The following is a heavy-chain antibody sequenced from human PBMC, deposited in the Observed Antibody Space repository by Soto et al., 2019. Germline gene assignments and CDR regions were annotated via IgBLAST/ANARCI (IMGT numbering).Heavy chain of an antibody. CDR2: INHRRST. CDR1: GGSFSGYY. Sequence: SETLSLTCAVYGGSFSGYYWTWIRQPPGKGLEWIGEINHRRSTSYNPSLKSRVTISVDTSKNQFSLKLSSVTAADTAVYYCARALSSGYYTGDNWFDPWGQGTLVTVSS. D-gene: IGHD3-22*01. CDR3: ARALSSGYYTGDNWFDP. J-gene: IGHJ5*02. V-gene: IGHV4-34*09.